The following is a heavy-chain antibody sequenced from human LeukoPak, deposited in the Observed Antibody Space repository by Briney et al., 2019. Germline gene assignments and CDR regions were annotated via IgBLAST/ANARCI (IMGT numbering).Heavy chain of an antibody. J-gene: IGHJ4*02. CDR2: IYYSGST. D-gene: IGHD3-22*01. V-gene: IGHV4-61*08. Sequence: PSETLSLTCTASGGSISSGGYYWSWIRQPPGKGLEWIGYIYYSGSTNYNPSLKSRVTISVDTSKNQFSLKLSSVTAADTAVYYCARVTPKGYYYDSSGYLPDYWGQGTLVTVSS. CDR1: GGSISSGGYY. CDR3: ARVTPKGYYYDSSGYLPDY.